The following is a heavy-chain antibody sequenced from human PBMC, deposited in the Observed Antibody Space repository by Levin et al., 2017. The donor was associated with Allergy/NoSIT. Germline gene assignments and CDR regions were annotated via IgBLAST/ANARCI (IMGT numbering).Heavy chain of an antibody. CDR3: AKAASRVTTIAFDI. J-gene: IGHJ3*02. V-gene: IGHV3-43*01. Sequence: PGGSLRLSCAASGFTFDDYTMHWVRQAPGKGLEWVSLISWDGGSTYYADSVKGRFTISRDNSKNSLYLQMNSLRTEDTALYYCAKAASRVTTIAFDIWGQGTMVTVSS. D-gene: IGHD5-12*01. CDR2: ISWDGGST. CDR1: GFTFDDYT.